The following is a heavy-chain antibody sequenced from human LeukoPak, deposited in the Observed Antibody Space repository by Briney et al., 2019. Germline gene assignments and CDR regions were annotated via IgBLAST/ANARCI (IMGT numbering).Heavy chain of an antibody. Sequence: PSETLSLTCTVSGGSISSSSYYWGWIRQPPGKGLEWIGSIYYSGSTYYNPSLKSRVTISVDTSKNQFSLKLSSVTAADTAVYYCARGYSGYANDAFDIWGQGTRGTVSS. D-gene: IGHD5-12*01. J-gene: IGHJ3*02. CDR2: IYYSGST. CDR1: GGSISSSSYY. V-gene: IGHV4-39*07. CDR3: ARGYSGYANDAFDI.